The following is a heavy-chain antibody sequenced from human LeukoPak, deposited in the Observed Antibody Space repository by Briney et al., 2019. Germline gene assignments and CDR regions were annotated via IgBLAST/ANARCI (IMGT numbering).Heavy chain of an antibody. CDR2: ISAYNGNT. D-gene: IGHD3-16*01. Sequence: ASVKVSCKASGYTFTSYGISWVRQAPGQGLEWTGSISAYNGNTNYAQKLQGRVTMTTDTSTSTAYMELRSLRSDDTAVYYCARDSLALDYVWGNWFDPWGQGTLVTVSS. J-gene: IGHJ5*02. V-gene: IGHV1-18*01. CDR1: GYTFTSYG. CDR3: ARDSLALDYVWGNWFDP.